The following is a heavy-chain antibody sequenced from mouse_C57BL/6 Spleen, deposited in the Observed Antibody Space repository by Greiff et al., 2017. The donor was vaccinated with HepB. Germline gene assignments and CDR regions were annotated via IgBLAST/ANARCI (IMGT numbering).Heavy chain of an antibody. CDR3: AREDYSNPWFAY. CDR2: ISYDGSN. Sequence: DVKLQESGPGLVKPSQSLSLTCSVTGYSITSGYYWNWIRQFPGNNLEWMGYISYDGSNNYNPSLKNRISITRDTSKNQFFLKLNSVTTEDTATYYCAREDYSNPWFAYWGQGTLVTVSA. V-gene: IGHV3-6*01. CDR1: GYSITSGYY. J-gene: IGHJ3*01. D-gene: IGHD2-5*01.